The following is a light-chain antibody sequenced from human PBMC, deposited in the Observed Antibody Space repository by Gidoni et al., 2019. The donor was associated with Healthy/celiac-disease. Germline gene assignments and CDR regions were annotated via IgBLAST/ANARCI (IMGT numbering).Light chain of an antibody. CDR2: GAA. CDR1: QSVSSSY. Sequence: ELVFTQAPGTLSLSPGERATLSCRASQSVSSSYLAWYQQKPGQSPRLLIYGAASRATGIPDRFSGSGSGTDFTLTISRLEPEDFAVYYCQQDGSSPETFGQGTKVEIK. CDR3: QQDGSSPET. J-gene: IGKJ1*01. V-gene: IGKV3-20*01.